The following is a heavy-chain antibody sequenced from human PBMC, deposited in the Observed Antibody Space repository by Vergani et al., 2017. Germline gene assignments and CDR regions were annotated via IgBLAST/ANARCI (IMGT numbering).Heavy chain of an antibody. CDR3: ARDSPRYWSSTSCQYAEWFDP. Sequence: QVQLVQSGAEVKKPGSSVKVSCKASGGTFSSYAISWVRQAPGQGLEWMGRIIPIFGTANYAQKFQGRVTITADESTSTAYMELSSLRSEDTAVYYCARDSPRYWSSTSCQYAEWFDPWGQGTLVTVSS. D-gene: IGHD2-2*01. CDR2: IIPIFGTA. J-gene: IGHJ5*02. V-gene: IGHV1-69*18. CDR1: GGTFSSYA.